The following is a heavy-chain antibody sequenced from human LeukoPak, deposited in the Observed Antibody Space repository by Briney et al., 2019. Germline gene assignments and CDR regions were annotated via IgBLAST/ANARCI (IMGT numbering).Heavy chain of an antibody. V-gene: IGHV3-33*06. CDR3: AKGSTSFQLYYFDY. Sequence: GRSLRLSCAASGFTFSSFGMHWVRQAPGKGLEWVAVIWYDGSNKYYADSVKGRFTISRDNSKNTLYLQMNSLRAEDTAVYYCAKGSTSFQLYYFDYWGQGTLVTVSS. D-gene: IGHD3-16*02. CDR2: IWYDGSNK. CDR1: GFTFSSFG. J-gene: IGHJ4*02.